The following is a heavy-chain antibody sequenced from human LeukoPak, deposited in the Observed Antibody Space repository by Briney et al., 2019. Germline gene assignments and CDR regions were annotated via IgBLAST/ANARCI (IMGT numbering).Heavy chain of an antibody. V-gene: IGHV5-51*01. CDR3: ATYSGGYCSGGSCYLGDAFDI. CDR1: GYSFTSYW. J-gene: IGHJ3*02. D-gene: IGHD2-15*01. Sequence: GESLKISCKGSGYSFTSYWIGWVRQMPGKGLEWMGIIYPGDSDTRYSPSFQGQVTISADKSIGTAYLQWSSLKASDTAMYYCATYSGGYCSGGSCYLGDAFDIWGQGTMVTVSS. CDR2: IYPGDSDT.